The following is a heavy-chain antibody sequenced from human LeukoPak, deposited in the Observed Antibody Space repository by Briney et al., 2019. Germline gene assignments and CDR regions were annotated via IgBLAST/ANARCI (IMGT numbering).Heavy chain of an antibody. J-gene: IGHJ4*02. D-gene: IGHD3-22*01. CDR2: ISGSGGGT. V-gene: IGHV3-23*01. Sequence: GGSLRLSCAVSGITLSNYGMSWVRRAPGKGLEWVAGISGSGGGTSYADSVKGRFTISRDNHKNTLYLQLNSLRAEDTAVYFCAKRGVVIRVILVGFHKEAYYFDSWGQGALVTVSS. CDR1: GITLSNYG. CDR3: AKRGVVIRVILVGFHKEAYYFDS.